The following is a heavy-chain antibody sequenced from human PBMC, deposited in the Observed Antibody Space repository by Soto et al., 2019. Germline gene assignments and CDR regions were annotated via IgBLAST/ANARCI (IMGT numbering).Heavy chain of an antibody. CDR3: ARGLDQPPVGLYFDT. V-gene: IGHV1-69*06. D-gene: IGHD2-2*01. CDR2: IIPAFGTA. CDR1: GGTFNSYL. Sequence: QVQLVQSGAEVKNPGSSVKVSCKTSGGTFNSYLIDWVRQAPGQGLEWMGGIIPAFGTAKYAQKFQGRVTINADKSTPTAYMALRTLTSEDTAVYYCARGLDQPPVGLYFDTWGQGTLVTVSS. J-gene: IGHJ4*02.